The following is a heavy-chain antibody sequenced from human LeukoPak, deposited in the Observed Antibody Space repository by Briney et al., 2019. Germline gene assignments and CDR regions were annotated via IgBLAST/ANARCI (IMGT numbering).Heavy chain of an antibody. Sequence: SGPTLVKPTQTLTLTCTFSGFSLSTSGVGVGWIRQPPGKALEWLALIYWDDDKRYSPSLKSRLTITKDTSKNQVVLTMTNMDPVDAATYYCAHSVIGVDGYNLGVFSEIFWEFDYWGQGTLVTVSS. V-gene: IGHV2-5*02. CDR3: AHSVIGVDGYNLGVFSEIFWEFDY. J-gene: IGHJ4*02. D-gene: IGHD5-24*01. CDR2: IYWDDDK. CDR1: GFSLSTSGVG.